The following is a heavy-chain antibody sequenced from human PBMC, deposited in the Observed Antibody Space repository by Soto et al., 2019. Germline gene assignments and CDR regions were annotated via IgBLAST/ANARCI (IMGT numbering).Heavy chain of an antibody. CDR1: GDSVSSNSAA. V-gene: IGHV6-1*01. J-gene: IGHJ4*02. Sequence: PSQTLSLTCAISGDSVSSNSAAWSWIRQSPSRGLEWLGRTYYRSKWYNDYAVSVKSRITVDPDTSKNQFSLQLNSVVPEDTAVYYCLRIPTTSTPVWGQGTLVTVSS. CDR3: LRIPTTSTPV. D-gene: IGHD2-15*01. CDR2: TYYRSKWYN.